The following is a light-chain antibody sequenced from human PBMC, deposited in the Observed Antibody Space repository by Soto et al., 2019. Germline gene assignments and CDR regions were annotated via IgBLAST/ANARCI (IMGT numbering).Light chain of an antibody. J-gene: IGLJ2*01. Sequence: QSVLTQPPSVSGAPGQRVTIPCTGSTSNIGSFYDVHWYQQLPGTVPKLLIHGDNNRPSGVPDRFSGSKSGTSASLAITGLQADDEADYYCQSYDSSLSHVVFGGGTKLTVL. V-gene: IGLV1-40*01. CDR1: TSNIGSFYD. CDR2: GDN. CDR3: QSYDSSLSHVV.